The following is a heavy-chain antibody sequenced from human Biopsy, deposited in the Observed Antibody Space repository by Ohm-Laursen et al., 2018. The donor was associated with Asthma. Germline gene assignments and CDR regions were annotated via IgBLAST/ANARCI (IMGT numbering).Heavy chain of an antibody. V-gene: IGHV3-11*01. CDR3: ARVLESSSRGAFYDFALDV. Sequence: GSLRLSCTAAGFSFGDFFMPWVRQAPGKGLEWVASISSSGSTKYPSESVLGRCTISRDNTQKSMTLELRSLRVEDTAIYYCARVLESSSRGAFYDFALDVWGQGTPVAVSS. CDR2: ISSSGSTK. CDR1: GFSFGDFF. J-gene: IGHJ6*02. D-gene: IGHD6-13*01.